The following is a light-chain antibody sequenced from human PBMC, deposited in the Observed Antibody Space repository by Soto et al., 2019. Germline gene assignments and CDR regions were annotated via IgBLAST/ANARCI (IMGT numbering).Light chain of an antibody. V-gene: IGKV3-20*01. CDR3: QQYGSSRWT. CDR1: QSVSSSY. Sequence: EIVLTQSPGTLSLSPGERATLSCRASQSVSSSYLAWYQQKPGQAPRLLIYGASSRATGIPDRFSGSGSETDFTLTISRLEPGDFAVYYCQQYGSSRWTFGQGTKVDIK. J-gene: IGKJ1*01. CDR2: GAS.